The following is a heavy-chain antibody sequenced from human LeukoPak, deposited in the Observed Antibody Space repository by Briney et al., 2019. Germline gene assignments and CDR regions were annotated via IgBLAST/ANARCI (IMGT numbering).Heavy chain of an antibody. V-gene: IGHV1-69*02. CDR3: ARGSVTGYYYYYYGMDV. CDR2: IIPILGIA. CDR1: GGTFSSYT. Sequence: ASVKVSCKASGGTFSSYTISWVRQAPGQGLEWMGRIIPILGIANYAQKFQGRVTITADKSTSTAYTELSSLRFEDTAVYYCARGSVTGYYYYYYGMDVWGQGTTVTVSS. D-gene: IGHD3-10*01. J-gene: IGHJ6*02.